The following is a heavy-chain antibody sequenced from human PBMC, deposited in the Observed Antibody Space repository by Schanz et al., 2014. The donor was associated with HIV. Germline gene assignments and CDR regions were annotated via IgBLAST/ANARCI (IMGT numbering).Heavy chain of an antibody. CDR3: AREAADRYMNQAPHDY. D-gene: IGHD1-20*01. V-gene: IGHV1-8*01. CDR1: GYTFSNFD. Sequence: QVQLVQSGAEVKKPGASVKVSCKASGYTFSNFDINWVRQATGQGLEWMGWMNPNSGNTGYAQKFQGRVIMTRNTSINTAYMEVSGLKSEDTAIYYCAREAADRYMNQAPHDYWGRGTLVTVSS. J-gene: IGHJ4*02. CDR2: MNPNSGNT.